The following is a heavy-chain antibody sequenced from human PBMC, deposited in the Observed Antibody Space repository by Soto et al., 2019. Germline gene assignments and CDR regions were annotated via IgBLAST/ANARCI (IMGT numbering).Heavy chain of an antibody. J-gene: IGHJ4*02. V-gene: IGHV3-23*01. Sequence: LRLSCAASGFTFSSYAMSWVRQAPGKGLEWVSAISGSGGSTYYADSVKGRFTISRDNSKNTLYLQMNSLRAEDTAVYYCAKDRDYDSSGYYYGFDYWGQGTLVTVSS. CDR3: AKDRDYDSSGYYYGFDY. D-gene: IGHD3-22*01. CDR1: GFTFSSYA. CDR2: ISGSGGST.